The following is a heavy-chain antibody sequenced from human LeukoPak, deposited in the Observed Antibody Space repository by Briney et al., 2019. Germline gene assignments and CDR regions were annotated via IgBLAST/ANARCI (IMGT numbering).Heavy chain of an antibody. D-gene: IGHD3-22*01. CDR3: AKVSYYDSSGIFDY. CDR1: GFTFSSYG. Sequence: GGSLRLSCAASGFTFSSYGMHWVRQAPGKGLEWVAFIRFDGSDKYYADSVKGRFTISRDNSKNTLYLQMNSLRAEDTAVYYCAKVSYYDSSGIFDYWGQGTLVTVSS. J-gene: IGHJ4*02. V-gene: IGHV3-30*02. CDR2: IRFDGSDK.